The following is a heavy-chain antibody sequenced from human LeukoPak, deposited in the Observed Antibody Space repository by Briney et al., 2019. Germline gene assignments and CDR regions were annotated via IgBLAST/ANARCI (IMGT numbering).Heavy chain of an antibody. V-gene: IGHV5-51*01. CDR3: ARAYYDFWSGYSPLSDY. Sequence: WGSLRLSCKGSGYSFTSYWIGWVRQMPGKGLEWMGIIYPGDSDTRYSPSFQGQVTISADKSISTAYLQWSSLKASDTAMYYCARAYYDFWSGYSPLSDYWGQGTLVTVSS. J-gene: IGHJ4*02. CDR1: GYSFTSYW. D-gene: IGHD3-3*01. CDR2: IYPGDSDT.